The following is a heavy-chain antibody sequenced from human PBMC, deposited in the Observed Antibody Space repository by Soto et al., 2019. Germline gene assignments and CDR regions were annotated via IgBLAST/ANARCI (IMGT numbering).Heavy chain of an antibody. CDR2: VYYNENT. J-gene: IGHJ5*01. Sequence: SETLSLTCSVSGASINNFAYYWGWIRQPPGKGLEWIGTVYYNENTYYNPSLRSRVAISVDTAKNQFSLNLRSVTAADTAVYFCARRERYYGSPGWFDPWGQGXLVTVSS. CDR1: GASINNFAYY. D-gene: IGHD3-10*01. V-gene: IGHV4-39*01. CDR3: ARRERYYGSPGWFDP.